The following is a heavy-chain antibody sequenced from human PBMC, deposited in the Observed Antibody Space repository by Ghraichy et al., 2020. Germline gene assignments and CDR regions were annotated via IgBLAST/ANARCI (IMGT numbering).Heavy chain of an antibody. J-gene: IGHJ4*02. CDR2: ISSSSSYI. CDR1: GFTFNSYN. CDR3: ARDGPSSGWYSDY. D-gene: IGHD6-19*01. V-gene: IGHV3-21*01. Sequence: GGSLRLSCAASGFTFNSYNINWVRQAPGKGLEWVSFISSSSSYIYYADSVKGRFTISRDNAKNSLYLQINSLRAEDTAVYYCARDGPSSGWYSDYWGQGTLVTVSS.